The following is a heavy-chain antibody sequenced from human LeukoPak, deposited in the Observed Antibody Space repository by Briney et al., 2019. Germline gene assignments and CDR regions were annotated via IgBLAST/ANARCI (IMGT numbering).Heavy chain of an antibody. Sequence: GRSLRLSCAASGFTFITYAMHWVRQAPGKGLEWVAVISSAGRNKIYADSVKGRFTISRDHSQNTPFLQMTSLRTENTAFYYFARDPMADFDYRGQGTLVTVCS. CDR3: ARDPMADFDY. V-gene: IGHV3-30*04. D-gene: IGHD2-8*01. CDR2: ISSAGRNK. J-gene: IGHJ4*02. CDR1: GFTFITYA.